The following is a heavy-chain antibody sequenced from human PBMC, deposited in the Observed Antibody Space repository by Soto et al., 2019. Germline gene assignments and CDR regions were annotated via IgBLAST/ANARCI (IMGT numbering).Heavy chain of an antibody. Sequence: GGSLRLSCAASGFTFSSYGMHWVRQAPGKGLEWVAVISYDGSNKYYADSVKGRFTISRDNSKNTLYLQMNSLRAEDTAVYYWAKGARITIFGVMDVWGKGTTVTVSS. CDR1: GFTFSSYG. D-gene: IGHD3-3*01. CDR2: ISYDGSNK. J-gene: IGHJ6*03. V-gene: IGHV3-30*18. CDR3: AKGARITIFGVMDV.